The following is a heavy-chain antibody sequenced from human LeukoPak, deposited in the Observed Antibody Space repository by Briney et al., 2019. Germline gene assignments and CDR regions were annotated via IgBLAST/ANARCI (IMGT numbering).Heavy chain of an antibody. CDR2: ISSSSSTI. D-gene: IGHD3-22*01. V-gene: IGHV3-48*01. CDR3: AKEMRYYDSSGYPPDVFDI. J-gene: IGHJ3*02. CDR1: GFTFSSYS. Sequence: GGSLRLSCAASGFTFSSYSMNWVRQAPGKGLEWVSYISSSSSTIYYADSVKGRFTISRDNAKNSLYLQMNSLRAEDTAVYYCAKEMRYYDSSGYPPDVFDIWGQGTLVTVSS.